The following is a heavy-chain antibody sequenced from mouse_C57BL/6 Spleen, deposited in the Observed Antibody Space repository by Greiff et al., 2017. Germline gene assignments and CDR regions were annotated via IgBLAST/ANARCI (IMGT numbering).Heavy chain of an antibody. CDR1: GYTFTDYE. CDR3: TNYYGSSYGYAMDY. Sequence: VKLVESGAELVRPGASVTLSCKASGYTFTDYEMHWVKQTPVHGLEWIGAIDPETGGTAYNQKFKGKAILTADKSSSTAYMELRSLTSEDSAVYYCTNYYGSSYGYAMDYWGQGTSVTVSS. V-gene: IGHV1-15*01. J-gene: IGHJ4*01. D-gene: IGHD1-1*01. CDR2: IDPETGGT.